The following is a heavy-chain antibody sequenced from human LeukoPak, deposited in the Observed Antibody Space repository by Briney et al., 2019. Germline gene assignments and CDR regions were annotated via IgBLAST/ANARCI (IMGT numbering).Heavy chain of an antibody. CDR2: MNPNSGNT. CDR3: ARADYDTSASTRKQIDY. V-gene: IGHV1-8*01. J-gene: IGHJ4*02. CDR1: GYSFTNYD. Sequence: ASVKVSCKASGYSFTNYDINWVRQATGQGLEWMGWMNPNSGNTAYAQKFQGRVTMTRNTSISTAYMELSSLKSEDTAGYFCARADYDTSASTRKQIDYWGQGTLVTVSS. D-gene: IGHD3-22*01.